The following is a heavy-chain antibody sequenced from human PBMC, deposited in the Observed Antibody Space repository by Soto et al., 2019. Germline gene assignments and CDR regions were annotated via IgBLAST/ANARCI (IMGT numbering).Heavy chain of an antibody. CDR3: ARDPHEFWTSYWFDP. V-gene: IGHV1-18*04. J-gene: IGHJ5*02. D-gene: IGHD3-3*01. Sequence: GASVKVSCKTSGYTFSNYGLDWVRQAPGQGLEWMGWISAYDGKTTYAEKFQGRVTLTTDTSTSTAYMELRSLRSDDTAIYYCARDPHEFWTSYWFDPWGQGTPVTVSS. CDR2: ISAYDGKT. CDR1: GYTFSNYG.